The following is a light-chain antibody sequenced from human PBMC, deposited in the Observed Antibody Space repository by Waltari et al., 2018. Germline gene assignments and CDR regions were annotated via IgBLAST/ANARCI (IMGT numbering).Light chain of an antibody. Sequence: QSALTQPPPASGSPGQSVTTPCSGTDDDIGGYEYVSWYQQHPGKAPKVLIYEVTKRPSGVPDRFSGSKSGNTASLTVSGLQAEDEADYYCSSYAGRNIVIFGGGTKLTVL. CDR2: EVT. J-gene: IGLJ2*01. CDR3: SSYAGRNIVI. CDR1: DDDIGGYEY. V-gene: IGLV2-8*01.